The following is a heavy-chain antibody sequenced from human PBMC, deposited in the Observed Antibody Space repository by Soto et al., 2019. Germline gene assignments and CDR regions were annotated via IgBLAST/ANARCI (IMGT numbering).Heavy chain of an antibody. CDR1: GYTFTVYY. Sequence: ASVKVSCKASGYTFTVYYMHWVRQAPGQGLEWMGWINPKSGGTMYPQKFQGRVTMTWDTSISTAYMALTSLRAEDTAVYYCAKDMIRYSSSFDYWGQGTLVTVSS. D-gene: IGHD6-6*01. J-gene: IGHJ4*02. V-gene: IGHV1-2*02. CDR3: AKDMIRYSSSFDY. CDR2: INPKSGGT.